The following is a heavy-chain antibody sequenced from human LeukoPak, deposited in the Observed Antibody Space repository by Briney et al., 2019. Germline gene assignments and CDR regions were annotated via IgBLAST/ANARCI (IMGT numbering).Heavy chain of an antibody. Sequence: GESLKISCKGSGYSFTNYWIAWVRQMPGKGLEWMGIIYFSDSDTRYSPSFQGQVTISADKSISTAYLQWSSLKASDTAIYYCARGSSGRCYDWGQGTLVTVSS. CDR1: GYSFTNYW. D-gene: IGHD2-2*01. J-gene: IGHJ4*02. V-gene: IGHV5-51*01. CDR2: IYFSDSDT. CDR3: ARGSSGRCYD.